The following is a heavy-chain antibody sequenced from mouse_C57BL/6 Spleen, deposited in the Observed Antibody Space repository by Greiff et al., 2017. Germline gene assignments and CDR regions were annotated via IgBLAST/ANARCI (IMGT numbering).Heavy chain of an antibody. V-gene: IGHV14-4*01. CDR1: GFNIKDDY. CDR2: IDPENGDT. CDR3: TSVDRSGPWFSY. Sequence: EVKLMESGAELVRPGASVKLSCTASGFNIKDDYMHWVKQRPEQGLEWIGWIDPENGDTEYASKFQGKATITADTSSNTAYLQLSSLTSEDTAVYSCTSVDRSGPWFSYSGPGALVTVSA. D-gene: IGHD3-2*02. J-gene: IGHJ3*01.